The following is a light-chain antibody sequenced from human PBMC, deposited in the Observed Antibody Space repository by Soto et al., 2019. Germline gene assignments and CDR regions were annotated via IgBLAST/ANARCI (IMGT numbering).Light chain of an antibody. CDR2: GAS. Sequence: EIVMTQSPATLSVSPGERASLSCRASQSVGSNLAWYQQKAGQAPRLLIYGASTRATGIPARFSGSGSGTEFTLTISSLQSEDFAVYSCQQYTNWPHTFGQGTKLEIK. V-gene: IGKV3-15*01. J-gene: IGKJ1*01. CDR3: QQYTNWPHT. CDR1: QSVGSN.